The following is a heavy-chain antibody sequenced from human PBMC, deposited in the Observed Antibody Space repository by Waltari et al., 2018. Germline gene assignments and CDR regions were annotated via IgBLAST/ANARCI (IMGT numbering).Heavy chain of an antibody. J-gene: IGHJ6*03. CDR2: ISSSSSYI. Sequence: EVQLVESGGGLVKPGGSLRLSCAASGFTFSSYSMNWVRQAPGKGLEWVSSISSSSSYIYYADSVKGRFTISRDNAKNSLYLQMNSLRAEDTAVYYCARAQQQLVLWDYYYYMDVWGKGTTVTVSS. D-gene: IGHD6-13*01. CDR3: ARAQQQLVLWDYYYYMDV. V-gene: IGHV3-21*01. CDR1: GFTFSSYS.